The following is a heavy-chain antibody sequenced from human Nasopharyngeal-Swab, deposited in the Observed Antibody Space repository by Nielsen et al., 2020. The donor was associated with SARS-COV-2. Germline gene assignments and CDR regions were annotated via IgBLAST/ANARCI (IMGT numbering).Heavy chain of an antibody. CDR3: ASISPEIVVVVAAFAAFDI. J-gene: IGHJ3*02. CDR2: IYYSGST. CDR1: GGSISTTSYY. D-gene: IGHD2-15*01. V-gene: IGHV4-39*01. Sequence: SETLSPTCTVSGGSISTTSYYWGWVRQPPGKGLEWIGSIYYSGSTYYNPSLKSRVTVSVDTPKNQISLRLSSVTAADTAVYYCASISPEIVVVVAAFAAFDIWGQGTMVTVSS.